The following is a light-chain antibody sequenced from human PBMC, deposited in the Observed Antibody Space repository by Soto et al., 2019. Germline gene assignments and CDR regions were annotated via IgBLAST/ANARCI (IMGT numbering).Light chain of an antibody. CDR1: SSNIGAGYD. CDR3: AAWDDSLSGRV. CDR2: SNN. Sequence: QSVLTQPPSVSGAPGQTITISCTGSSSNIGAGYDVHWYQQLPGRAPKLLIYSNNQRPSGVPDRFSGSKSGTSASLAISGLRSEDEADYYCAAWDDSLSGRVFGGGTKLTVL. J-gene: IGLJ3*02. V-gene: IGLV1-47*02.